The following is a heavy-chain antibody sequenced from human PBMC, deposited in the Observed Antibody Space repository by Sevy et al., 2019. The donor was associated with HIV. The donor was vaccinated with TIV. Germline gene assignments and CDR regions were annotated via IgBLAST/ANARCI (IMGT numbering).Heavy chain of an antibody. Sequence: GGFLRLSCEASGFTFNNAWMSCVRQAPGKGLEWVGRIKSNTDGGTTDYAAPVKGRFTISRDDSKNTLYLQMNSLKTEDTAAYYCTTDEVGAIVAGYYYYYMDVWGKGTPVTVSS. D-gene: IGHD1-26*01. J-gene: IGHJ6*03. CDR1: GFTFNNAW. CDR2: IKSNTDGGTT. CDR3: TTDEVGAIVAGYYYYYMDV. V-gene: IGHV3-15*01.